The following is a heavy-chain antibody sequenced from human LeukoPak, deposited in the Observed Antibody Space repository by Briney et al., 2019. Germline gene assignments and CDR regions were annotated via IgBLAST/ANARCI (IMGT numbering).Heavy chain of an antibody. CDR2: IYSGGST. CDR1: GLTVSSNY. V-gene: IGHV3-53*01. J-gene: IGHJ4*02. D-gene: IGHD1-26*01. CDR3: ARDGAGYSTLELY. Sequence: PGGSLRLSCAASGLTVSSNYMSWVRQAPGKGLGWVSGIYSGGSTFYADSVKGRFTISRDNSKNTLYLQMNSLRAEDTAVYYCARDGAGYSTLELYWGQGALVTVSS.